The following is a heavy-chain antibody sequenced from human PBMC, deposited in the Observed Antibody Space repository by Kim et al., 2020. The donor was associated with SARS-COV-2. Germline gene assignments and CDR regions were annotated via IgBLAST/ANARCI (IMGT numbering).Heavy chain of an antibody. J-gene: IGHJ3*02. CDR3: ARSTVTYQTDAFDI. V-gene: IGHV3-21*01. D-gene: IGHD4-4*01. Sequence: ADSGKGRFTISSDHAKNSLYLQMTSLRAEDTAVYYYARSTVTYQTDAFDIWGQGTMVTVSS.